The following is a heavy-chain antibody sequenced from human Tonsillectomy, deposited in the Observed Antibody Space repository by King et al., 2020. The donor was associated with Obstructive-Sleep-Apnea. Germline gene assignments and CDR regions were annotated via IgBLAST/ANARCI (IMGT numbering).Heavy chain of an antibody. CDR1: GFTVSSKY. CDR2: IYSGGSG. CDR3: ARDWHFYHSSDYYYGSYYGLDV. Sequence: VQLVESGGGLVQPGGSLRLSCAVSGFTVSSKYMSWVRPAPGKGLEWVSFIYSGGSGYYADSGKGRFTISRDSSKNTLDLEMNSLRVEDTAVYYCARDWHFYHSSDYYYGSYYGLDVWGQGTTVTVSS. J-gene: IGHJ6*02. D-gene: IGHD3-22*01. V-gene: IGHV3-66*01.